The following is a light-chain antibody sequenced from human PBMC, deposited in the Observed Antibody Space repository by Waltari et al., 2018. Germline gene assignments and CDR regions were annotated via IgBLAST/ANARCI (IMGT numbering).Light chain of an antibody. CDR2: DAS. J-gene: IGKJ4*01. CDR3: QQRRNWPLT. V-gene: IGKV3-11*01. CDR1: QSVGTY. Sequence: EIVLTQSPAILSFSPGERATLSCGASQSVGTYLAWYQQRPGQSPRLLIYDASNRATGIPARFTGSGSETDFTLTISSLQPEDFAVYYCQQRRNWPLTFGGGTRVQI.